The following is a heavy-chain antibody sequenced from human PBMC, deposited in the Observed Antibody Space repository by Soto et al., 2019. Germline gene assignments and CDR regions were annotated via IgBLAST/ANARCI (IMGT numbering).Heavy chain of an antibody. V-gene: IGHV4-39*01. CDR2: IYYSGST. D-gene: IGHD6-19*01. Sequence: PSETLSLTCSLSGYSINSSSYFWACLRQPPGKGLEWIGSIYYSGSTYYNPSLRSRVTISVDTSKNQFSLKLSSVTAADTAVFYCARHYSSGSRNWYDPWGQGTLVTVS. CDR1: GYSINSSSYF. J-gene: IGHJ5*02. CDR3: ARHYSSGSRNWYDP.